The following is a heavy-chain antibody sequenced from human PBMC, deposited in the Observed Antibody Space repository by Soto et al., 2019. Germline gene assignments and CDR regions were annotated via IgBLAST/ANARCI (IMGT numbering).Heavy chain of an antibody. J-gene: IGHJ2*01. D-gene: IGHD4-17*01. V-gene: IGHV3-48*01. CDR3: ARGSDYGDYHGRLPPYWYFDL. CDR2: ISSSSSTI. Sequence: EVQLVESGGGLVQPGGSLRLSCAASGFTFSSYSMNWVRQAPGKGLEWVSYISSSSSTIYYADSVKGRFTISRDNAKNSLYLQMNSLRAEDTAVYYCARGSDYGDYHGRLPPYWYFDLWGRGTLVTVSS. CDR1: GFTFSSYS.